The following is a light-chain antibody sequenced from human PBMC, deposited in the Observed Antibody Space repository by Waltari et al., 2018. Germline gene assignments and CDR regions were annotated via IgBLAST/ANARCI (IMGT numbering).Light chain of an antibody. Sequence: SYELTQPPSVSVSPGQTASITCSGAKVGHIYCCWSQQKPGQSPVLVIYQDTKRPAGIPERFSGSLSGNTATLTISGTQAMDEADYYCQAWDGSTLVFGGGTKLTVL. CDR1: KVGHIY. V-gene: IGLV3-1*01. CDR3: QAWDGSTLV. J-gene: IGLJ2*01. CDR2: QDT.